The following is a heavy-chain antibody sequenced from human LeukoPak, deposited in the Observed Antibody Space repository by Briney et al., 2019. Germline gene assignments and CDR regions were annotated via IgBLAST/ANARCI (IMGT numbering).Heavy chain of an antibody. CDR3: AKVAWDGGIVDAY. V-gene: IGHV3-53*01. CDR1: GFTFRSYE. CDR2: IYAGGST. J-gene: IGHJ4*02. D-gene: IGHD4-23*01. Sequence: GGSLRLSCAASGFTFRSYEMNWVRQAPGKGLEWVSLIYAGGSTNYADSVKGRFTISRDNSKNTMYLQMNSVRVADTAVYFCAKVAWDGGIVDAYWGQGSLVTLSP.